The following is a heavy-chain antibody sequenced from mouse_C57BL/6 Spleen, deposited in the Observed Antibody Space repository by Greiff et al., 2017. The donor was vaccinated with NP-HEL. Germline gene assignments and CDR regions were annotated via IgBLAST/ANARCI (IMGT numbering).Heavy chain of an antibody. Sequence: VKLMESGAELARPGASVKLSCKASGYTFTSYGISWVKQRTGQGLEWIGEIYPRSGNTYYNEKFKGKATLTADKSSSTAYMELRSLTSEDSAVYFCARWDYDYFDYWGQGTTLTVSS. V-gene: IGHV1-81*01. J-gene: IGHJ2*01. CDR2: IYPRSGNT. CDR1: GYTFTSYG. CDR3: ARWDYDYFDY. D-gene: IGHD2-4*01.